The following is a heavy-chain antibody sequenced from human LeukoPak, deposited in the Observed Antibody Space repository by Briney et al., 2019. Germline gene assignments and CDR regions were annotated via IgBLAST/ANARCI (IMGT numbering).Heavy chain of an antibody. CDR2: INHSGST. J-gene: IGHJ4*02. V-gene: IGHV4-34*01. Sequence: PSETLSLTCAVYGGSFSGYYWSWIRQPPGKGLEWIGEINHSGSTNYNPSLKSRVTISVDTSKNQFSLKLSSVTAADTAVYYCARLISAYCSSTSCRDYWGQGTLVTVSS. D-gene: IGHD2-2*01. CDR3: ARLISAYCSSTSCRDY. CDR1: GGSFSGYY.